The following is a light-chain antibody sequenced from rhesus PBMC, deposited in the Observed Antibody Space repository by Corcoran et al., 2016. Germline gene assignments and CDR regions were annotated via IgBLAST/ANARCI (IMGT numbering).Light chain of an antibody. V-gene: IGKV1-74*01. CDR3: QHGYSTPLT. Sequence: DIQMTQSPSSLSASVGDRVTITCRAGANVNNYLNWYQQKPGKAPTLLIYKASNLQSGVPSRFSGSGSGTDYTFTISSLQPEDVATYYCQHGYSTPLTFGGGTKVEIK. J-gene: IGKJ4*01. CDR1: ANVNNY. CDR2: KAS.